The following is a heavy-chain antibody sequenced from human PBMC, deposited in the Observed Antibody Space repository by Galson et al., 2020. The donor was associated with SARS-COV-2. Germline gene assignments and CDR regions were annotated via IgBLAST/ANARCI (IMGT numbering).Heavy chain of an antibody. D-gene: IGHD6-6*01. CDR1: GFTFSSYD. J-gene: IGHJ6*03. V-gene: IGHV3-13*01. CDR2: IGTAGDT. Sequence: GESLKISCAASGFTFSSYDMHWVRQATGKGLEWVSAIGTAGDTYYPGSVKGRFTISRENAKNSLYLQMNSLRAGDTAVYYCARGEVEQLAAYYYYYMDVWG. CDR3: ARGEVEQLAAYYYYYMDV.